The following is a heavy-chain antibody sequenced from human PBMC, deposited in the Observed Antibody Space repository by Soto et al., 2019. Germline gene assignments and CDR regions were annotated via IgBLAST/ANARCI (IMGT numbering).Heavy chain of an antibody. CDR1: GGTFSGYA. V-gene: IGHV1-69*13. J-gene: IGHJ1*01. CDR2: IIPLLGIT. D-gene: IGHD1-20*01. CDR3: ARDPRSITGTTSSEDFQH. Sequence: SVKVSCQASGGTFSGYAINWVRQAPGQGLEWMGGIIPLLGITDYGQKFQGRITIAADESTGTAYMDLRGLRSEDTAVYYCARDPRSITGTTSSEDFQHWGQGTPVTVSS.